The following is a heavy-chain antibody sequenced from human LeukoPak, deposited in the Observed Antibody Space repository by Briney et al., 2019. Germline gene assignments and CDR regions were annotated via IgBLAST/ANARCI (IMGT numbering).Heavy chain of an antibody. J-gene: IGHJ3*02. CDR1: GFTFSSYE. CDR2: ISSSSSYI. CDR3: ARGAVATIFAFDI. D-gene: IGHD5-12*01. Sequence: GGSLRLSCAASGFTFSSYEMNWVRQAPGKGLEWVSSISSSSSYIYYADSVKGRFTISRDNAKNSLYLQMNSLRAEDTAVYYCARGAVATIFAFDIWGQGTMVTVSS. V-gene: IGHV3-21*01.